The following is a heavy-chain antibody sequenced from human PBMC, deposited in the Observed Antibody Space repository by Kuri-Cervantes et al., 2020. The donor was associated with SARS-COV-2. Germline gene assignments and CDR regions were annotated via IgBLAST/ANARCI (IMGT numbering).Heavy chain of an antibody. CDR3: ARLATGGSFSD. CDR1: GFTFSSYE. Sequence: GESLKISCAASGFTFSSYEMNWVRQAPGKGLEWVSYISSSGSTIYYADSVKGRFTISRDYAKSSLYLQMNSLRAEDTAFYYCARLATGGSFSDWGQGTLVTVSS. D-gene: IGHD1-26*01. V-gene: IGHV3-48*03. CDR2: ISSSGSTI. J-gene: IGHJ4*02.